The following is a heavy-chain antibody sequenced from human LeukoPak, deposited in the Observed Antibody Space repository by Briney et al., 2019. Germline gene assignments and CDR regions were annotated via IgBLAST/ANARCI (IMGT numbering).Heavy chain of an antibody. V-gene: IGHV3-30*04. CDR2: TSYDGSNK. CDR3: AGGASWYPPRFDS. CDR1: GFTFSSYA. J-gene: IGHJ4*02. Sequence: GGSLRLSCAASGFTFSSYAMHWVRQAPGKGLEWVAVTSYDGSNKYYADSVKGRFTISRDNSKNTLYLQMNSLRAEDTAVYYCAGGASWYPPRFDSWGQGTLVTVSS. D-gene: IGHD6-13*01.